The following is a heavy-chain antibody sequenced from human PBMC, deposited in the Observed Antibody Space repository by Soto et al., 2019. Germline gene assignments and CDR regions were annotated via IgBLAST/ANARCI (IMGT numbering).Heavy chain of an antibody. V-gene: IGHV4-59*08. Sequence: SETLSLTCTVSGGSLSSYYWSWIRQPPGKGLEWIGYIYYSGSTNYNPSLKSRVTISVDTSKNQFSLKLSSVTAADTAVYYCARRIAAAGPHWFDPWGQGTLVTVSS. CDR2: IYYSGST. J-gene: IGHJ5*02. D-gene: IGHD6-13*01. CDR3: ARRIAAAGPHWFDP. CDR1: GGSLSSYY.